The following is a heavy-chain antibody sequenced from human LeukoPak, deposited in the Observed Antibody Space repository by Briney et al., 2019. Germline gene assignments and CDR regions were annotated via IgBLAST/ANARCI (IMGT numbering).Heavy chain of an antibody. V-gene: IGHV4-61*01. J-gene: IGHJ4*02. Sequence: SETLSLTCTVSGGSVNSGSYYWNWIRQPPGTGLEWIGYIYYSGSTNYNPPLKSRVTISVDTSKNQFSLKLSSVTAADTAVYYCARAAYSGSYHSDYWGQGTLVTVSS. D-gene: IGHD1-26*01. CDR2: IYYSGST. CDR3: ARAAYSGSYHSDY. CDR1: GGSVNSGSYY.